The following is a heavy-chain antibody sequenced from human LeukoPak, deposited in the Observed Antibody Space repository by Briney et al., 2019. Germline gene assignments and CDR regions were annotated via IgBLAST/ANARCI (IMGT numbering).Heavy chain of an antibody. CDR1: GFTFSSYG. Sequence: GGSLRLSCAASGFTFSSYGMHWVRQAPGKGLEWVAFIRYDGSNKYYADSVKGRFTISRDNSKNTLYLQMNSLRAEDTAVYYCAKVGYYYDSTGTGYFDYWGQGTLVTVSS. V-gene: IGHV3-30*02. D-gene: IGHD3-22*01. J-gene: IGHJ4*02. CDR2: IRYDGSNK. CDR3: AKVGYYYDSTGTGYFDY.